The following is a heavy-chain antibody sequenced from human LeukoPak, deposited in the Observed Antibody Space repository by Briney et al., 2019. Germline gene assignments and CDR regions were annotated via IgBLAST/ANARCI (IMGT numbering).Heavy chain of an antibody. CDR2: IYYSGST. Sequence: PSETLSLTCAVSGGSISSYYWSWIRQPPGKRLEWIGYIYYSGSTNYNPSLKSRVTISVDTSKNQFSLKLSSVTAADTAVYYCASIGPGDSLDYWGQGTLVTVSS. D-gene: IGHD4-17*01. CDR3: ASIGPGDSLDY. J-gene: IGHJ4*02. CDR1: GGSISSYY. V-gene: IGHV4-59*01.